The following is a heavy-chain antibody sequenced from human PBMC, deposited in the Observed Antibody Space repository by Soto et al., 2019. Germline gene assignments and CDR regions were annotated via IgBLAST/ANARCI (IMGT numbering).Heavy chain of an antibody. Sequence: SETLSLTCTISGGSVSSGSYYWSWIRQPPGKGLEWIGYIYYSGSTNYNPSLKSRVTISVDTSKNQFSLKLSSVTDADTALYYCARRRHYDIIGNWGQGTLVTVS. CDR3: ARRRHYDIIGN. CDR2: IYYSGST. CDR1: GGSVSSGSYY. D-gene: IGHD3-22*01. J-gene: IGHJ4*02. V-gene: IGHV4-61*01.